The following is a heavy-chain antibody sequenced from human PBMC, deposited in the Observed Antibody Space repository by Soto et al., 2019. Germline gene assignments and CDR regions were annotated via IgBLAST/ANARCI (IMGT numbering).Heavy chain of an antibody. CDR1: GVPVSSGGYY. J-gene: IGHJ6*02. V-gene: IGHV4-61*08. CDR2: VYYSGNT. D-gene: IGHD2-8*01. CDR3: AREIMGARYGLDV. Sequence: SETLSLTCTVSGVPVSSGGYYWSWIRQPPGKGLEWIGYVYYSGNTNYNPSLKSRVTISIDTSDNQFSLKLTPMTAADTAVYYCAREIMGARYGLDVWGQGTTVTVSS.